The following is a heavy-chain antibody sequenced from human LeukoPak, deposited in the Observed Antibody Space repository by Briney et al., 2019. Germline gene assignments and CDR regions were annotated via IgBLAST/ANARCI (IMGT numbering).Heavy chain of an antibody. Sequence: SETLSLTCTVSGGSISSYYWSWIRQPPGKGLEWIGYIYYSGSTNYNPSLKSRVTISVDTSKNQFSLKLSSVTAADTAVYYCAGRGYCSGGSCWGHHRPHFDYWGQGTLVTVSS. CDR2: IYYSGST. CDR1: GGSISSYY. D-gene: IGHD2-15*01. V-gene: IGHV4-59*08. CDR3: AGRGYCSGGSCWGHHRPHFDY. J-gene: IGHJ4*02.